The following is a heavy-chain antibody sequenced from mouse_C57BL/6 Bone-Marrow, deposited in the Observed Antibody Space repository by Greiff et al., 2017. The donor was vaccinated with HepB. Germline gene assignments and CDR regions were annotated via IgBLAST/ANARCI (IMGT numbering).Heavy chain of an antibody. CDR2: IYPYNGVS. V-gene: IGHV1-31*01. J-gene: IGHJ1*03. CDR1: GYSFTGYY. D-gene: IGHD2-4*01. Sequence: DVKLVESGPELVKPGASVKISCKASGYSFTGYYMHWVKQSHGNILDWIGYIYPYNGVSSYNQKFKGKATLTVDQSSSTAYMELRSLTSEDSAVYYCARRLRRFYWYFDVWGTGTTVTVSS. CDR3: ARRLRRFYWYFDV.